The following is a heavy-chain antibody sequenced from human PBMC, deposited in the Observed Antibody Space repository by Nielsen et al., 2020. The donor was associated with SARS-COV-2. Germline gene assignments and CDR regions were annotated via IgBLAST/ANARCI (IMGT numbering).Heavy chain of an antibody. Sequence: SETLSLTCTVSSGSISSGDYYWSWIRQPPGKGLEWIGYIYYSGSTYYNPSLKSRVTISVDTSKNQFSLKLSSVTAADTALYYCARGGTIFGVVNSGMDVWGQGTTVTVSS. CDR2: IYYSGST. CDR1: SGSISSGDYY. D-gene: IGHD3-3*01. CDR3: ARGGTIFGVVNSGMDV. V-gene: IGHV4-30-4*01. J-gene: IGHJ6*02.